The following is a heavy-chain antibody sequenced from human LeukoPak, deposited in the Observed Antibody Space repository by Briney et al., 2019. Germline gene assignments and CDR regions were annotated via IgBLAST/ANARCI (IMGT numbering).Heavy chain of an antibody. J-gene: IGHJ6*02. V-gene: IGHV3-23*01. Sequence: GGSLRLSCAASGFTFSNYGMNWVRQAAEKGLVWVSGISDRGGSTYFADSVKGQFTISRDTSKNTLYLQMNSLRAEDTALYYCAKALYGMDVWGQGTTVTVSS. CDR1: GFTFSNYG. CDR2: ISDRGGST. CDR3: AKALYGMDV.